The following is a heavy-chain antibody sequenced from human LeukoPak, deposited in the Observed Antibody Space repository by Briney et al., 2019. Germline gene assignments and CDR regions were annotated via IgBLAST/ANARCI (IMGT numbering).Heavy chain of an antibody. CDR1: GFTFSDSA. V-gene: IGHV3-73*01. J-gene: IGHJ5*02. CDR2: IRGTSHGHAT. CDR3: TRPNERNWLDT. D-gene: IGHD2-8*01. Sequence: GGSLRLSCAASGFTFSDSAMNWVRQASGKGLEWVGRIRGTSHGHATAYAASVRGRFTLSRDDSKNTAYLQMDSLKTEDTALYYCTRPNERNWLDTWGQEGLVTVSS.